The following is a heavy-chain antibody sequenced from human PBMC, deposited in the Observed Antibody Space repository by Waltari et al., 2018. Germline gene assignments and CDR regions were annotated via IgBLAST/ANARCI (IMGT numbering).Heavy chain of an antibody. CDR1: GDRFSSYT. Sequence: QVQLVQSGAEVKKPGSSVKVSCKASGDRFSSYTITWVRQAPGQGPEWMGGFIPLFGTANYAQKFQSRVTITADESTSTAHMELNSLRSDDTAVYYCAKEGSGDRSFDIWGQGTMVAVSS. CDR3: AKEGSGDRSFDI. D-gene: IGHD7-27*01. CDR2: FIPLFGTA. J-gene: IGHJ3*02. V-gene: IGHV1-69*12.